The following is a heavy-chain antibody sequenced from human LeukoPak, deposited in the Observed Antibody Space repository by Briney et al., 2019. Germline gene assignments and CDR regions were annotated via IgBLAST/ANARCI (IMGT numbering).Heavy chain of an antibody. Sequence: SETLSLTCAVYGGSFSGDYWSWIRQPPGKGLEWIGEINHSGSTNYNPSLKSRVTISVDTSKNQFSLKLSSVTAADTAVYYCARVYSYGYVNYWGQGTLVTVSS. CDR1: GGSFSGDY. V-gene: IGHV4-34*01. CDR3: ARVYSYGYVNY. J-gene: IGHJ4*02. CDR2: INHSGST. D-gene: IGHD5-18*01.